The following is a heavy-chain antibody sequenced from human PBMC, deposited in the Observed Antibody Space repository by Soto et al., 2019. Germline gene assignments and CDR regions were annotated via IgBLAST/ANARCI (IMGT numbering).Heavy chain of an antibody. V-gene: IGHV4-4*02. Sequence: SETLCLTCAVSGGSISSSNWWSWVRQPPGKGLEWIGEIYHSGSTNYNPSLQSRVTISVDKSKNQFSLKLSSVTAADTAVYYCARGMSSSWDRWFDPWGQGTLVTVSS. J-gene: IGHJ5*02. CDR2: IYHSGST. CDR1: GGSISSSNW. CDR3: ARGMSSSWDRWFDP. D-gene: IGHD6-13*01.